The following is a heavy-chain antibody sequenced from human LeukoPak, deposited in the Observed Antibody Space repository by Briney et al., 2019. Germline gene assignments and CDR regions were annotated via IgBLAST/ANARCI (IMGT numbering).Heavy chain of an antibody. Sequence: SETLSLTCTVSGGSISSGSYYWSWLRQPAGKGLEWIGRIYTSGSTNYNPSLKSRVTISVDTSKNQFSLKLSSVTAADTAVYYCARDGGARIAAAGNYYYYYMDVWGKGTTVTVSS. CDR1: GGSISSGSYY. V-gene: IGHV4-61*02. CDR2: IYTSGST. CDR3: ARDGGARIAAAGNYYYYYMDV. J-gene: IGHJ6*03. D-gene: IGHD6-13*01.